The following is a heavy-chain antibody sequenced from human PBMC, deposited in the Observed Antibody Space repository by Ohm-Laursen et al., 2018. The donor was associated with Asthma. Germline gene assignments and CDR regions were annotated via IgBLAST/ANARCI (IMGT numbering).Heavy chain of an antibody. CDR3: ASLLEKAFDI. D-gene: IGHD3-3*01. CDR2: IIPIFGTA. V-gene: IGHV1-69*13. J-gene: IGHJ3*02. CDR1: GGTFSSYA. Sequence: GASVKVSCKASGGTFSSYAISWVRQALGQGLEWMGGIIPIFGTANYAQKFQGRVTITADESTSTAYMELSSLRSEDTAVYYCASLLEKAFDIWGQGTMVTVSS.